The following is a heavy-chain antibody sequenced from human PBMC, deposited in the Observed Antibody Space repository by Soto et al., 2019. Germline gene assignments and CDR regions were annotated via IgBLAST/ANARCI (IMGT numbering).Heavy chain of an antibody. Sequence: PGGSLRLSCAAPGFTFSNYGMHWVRQAPGKGLEWVALILHDGSNEYYADSVKGRFTISRDNSKNTLYLQMNSLRGDDTAVYYCAKCRDGQSLHYSSGMHVSGHGRTVSVSS. CDR1: GFTFSNYG. CDR2: ILHDGSNE. CDR3: AKCRDGQSLHYSSGMHV. V-gene: IGHV3-30*18. D-gene: IGHD2-15*01. J-gene: IGHJ6*02.